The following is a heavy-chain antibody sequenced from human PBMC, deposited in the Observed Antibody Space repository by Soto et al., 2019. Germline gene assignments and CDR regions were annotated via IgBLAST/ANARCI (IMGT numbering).Heavy chain of an antibody. CDR2: ISETGSGT. J-gene: IGHJ6*02. D-gene: IGHD5-18*01. Sequence: DVQLLESGGGLVQPGGCLRLSCVASGFAVSAYDMSWVRQGQGKGLEWVSGISETGSGTYYADSVKGRFTISRDNSKNTLYLQMSSLRAEDTAVYYCAKDTAPQVVWGQGTTVTVSS. CDR1: GFAVSAYD. V-gene: IGHV3-23*01. CDR3: AKDTAPQVV.